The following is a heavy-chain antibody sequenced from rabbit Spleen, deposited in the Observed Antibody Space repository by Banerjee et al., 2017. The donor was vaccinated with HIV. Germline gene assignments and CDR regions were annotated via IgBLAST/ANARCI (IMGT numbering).Heavy chain of an antibody. CDR3: ARDTGSSFSSYGMDL. D-gene: IGHD8-1*01. CDR1: GFTLSSYW. V-gene: IGHV1S45*01. Sequence: LEESGGGQVKPGGTLTLSCKASGFTLSSYWIWWVRQAPGKGLEWIACVNGGSSGSTYSATWATGRFTISKTSSTTVTLQMTSLTVADTATYFCARDTGSSFSSYGMDLWGPGTLVTVS. J-gene: IGHJ6*01. CDR2: VNGGSSGST.